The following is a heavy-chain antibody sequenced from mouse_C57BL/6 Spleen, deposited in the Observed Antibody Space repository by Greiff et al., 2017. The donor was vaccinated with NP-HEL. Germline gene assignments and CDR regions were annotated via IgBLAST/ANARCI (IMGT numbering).Heavy chain of an antibody. CDR1: GYSINSGYY. J-gene: IGHJ1*03. D-gene: IGHD4-1*01. CDR2: ISYDGSN. V-gene: IGHV3-6*01. CDR3: ARGDWDRWYFDV. Sequence: DVQLQESGPGLVKPSQSLSLTCSVTGYSINSGYYWNWIRQFPGNKLEWLGSISYDGSNNYNPSLTNRISITRDTSKNQFFLKLNSVTTEDTATYYCARGDWDRWYFDVWGTGTTVTVSS.